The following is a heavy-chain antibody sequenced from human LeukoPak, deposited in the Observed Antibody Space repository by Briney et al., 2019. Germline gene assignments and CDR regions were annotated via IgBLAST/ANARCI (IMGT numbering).Heavy chain of an antibody. V-gene: IGHV3-30*18. D-gene: IGHD3-3*01. CDR2: ISYDGSNK. J-gene: IGHJ4*02. CDR1: GFTFSSYG. CDR3: AKDQGRFLEWLLYMVGDY. Sequence: GRSLRLSCAASGFTFSSYGMHWVRQAPGKGLEWVAVISYDGSNKYYADSVKGRFTISRDNSKNTLYLQMNSLRAEDTAVYYCAKDQGRFLEWLLYMVGDYWGQGTLVTVSS.